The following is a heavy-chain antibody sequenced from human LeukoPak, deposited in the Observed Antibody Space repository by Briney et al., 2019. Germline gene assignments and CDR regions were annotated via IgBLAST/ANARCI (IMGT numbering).Heavy chain of an antibody. J-gene: IGHJ4*02. Sequence: GGSLRLSCAASGFTFTKYWMTWVRQAPGKGLEWVANIKQDGSEKFYVDSVKGRFTISRDNAKNSPDLQINSLGAEDTAVYYCARGLDCRSTGCYLDNWGQGTLVTVSS. CDR3: ARGLDCRSTGCYLDN. D-gene: IGHD2-2*01. CDR2: IKQDGSEK. CDR1: GFTFTKYW. V-gene: IGHV3-7*01.